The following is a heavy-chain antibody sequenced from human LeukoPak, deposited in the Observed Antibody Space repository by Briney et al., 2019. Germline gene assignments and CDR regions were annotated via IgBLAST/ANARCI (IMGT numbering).Heavy chain of an antibody. CDR2: IYSGGST. CDR1: GFTVSSNY. Sequence: PGGSLRLSCAASGFTVSSNYMSWVPQAPGKGLEGGSVIYSGGSTYYADSVKGRFTISRDNSKNTLYLQMNSLRAEDTAVYYCASSGYSYGSSYMDVWGKGTTVTVSS. V-gene: IGHV3-66*02. J-gene: IGHJ6*03. D-gene: IGHD5-18*01. CDR3: ASSGYSYGSSYMDV.